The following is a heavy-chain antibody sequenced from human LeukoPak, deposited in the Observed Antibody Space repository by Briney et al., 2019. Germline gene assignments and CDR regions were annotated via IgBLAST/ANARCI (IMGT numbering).Heavy chain of an antibody. CDR1: GVTFGSYV. Sequence: GGSLRLSCEASGVTFGSYVMSWVRQAPGKGPEWVSGISGSGGGTYYADSVKGRFAISRDNSKDIVYLQMNSLKVEDTAIYYCGKEGGAWGQGTKVTVSS. CDR2: ISGSGGGT. CDR3: GKEGGA. J-gene: IGHJ5*02. D-gene: IGHD3-16*01. V-gene: IGHV3-23*01.